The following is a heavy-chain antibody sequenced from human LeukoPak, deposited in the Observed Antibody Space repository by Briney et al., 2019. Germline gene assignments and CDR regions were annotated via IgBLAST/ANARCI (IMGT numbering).Heavy chain of an antibody. J-gene: IGHJ3*02. V-gene: IGHV3-74*01. CDR3: VLDLFSSFAFDI. Sequence: GGSLRLSCAASGFTFSRYRMHWVRQAPGKGLLWVSRINSDGSSTYYADSVKGRFTTSRDHAKNALPLKMNSLTAADTAVYYCVLDLFSSFAFDIWGQGTMVTVSS. CDR2: INSDGSST. D-gene: IGHD3/OR15-3a*01. CDR1: GFTFSRYR.